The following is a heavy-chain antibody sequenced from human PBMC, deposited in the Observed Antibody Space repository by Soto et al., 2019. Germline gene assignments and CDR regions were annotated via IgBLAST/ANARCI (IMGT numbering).Heavy chain of an antibody. CDR2: IYYSGRT. Sequence: SETLSLTCTVSGGSISSYYWSWIRQPPGKGLEWIGYIYYSGRTNYNPSLKSRVTISVDTSKNQFSLKLSSVTAADTAVYYCARMYYYDSSGYYGLDYWGQGPLVTVSS. J-gene: IGHJ4*02. D-gene: IGHD3-22*01. V-gene: IGHV4-59*08. CDR1: GGSISSYY. CDR3: ARMYYYDSSGYYGLDY.